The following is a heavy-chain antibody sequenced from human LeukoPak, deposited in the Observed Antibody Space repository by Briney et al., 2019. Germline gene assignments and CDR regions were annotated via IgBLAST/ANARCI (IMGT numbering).Heavy chain of an antibody. CDR1: EFAFSTYN. Sequence: GGSLRLSCAASEFAFSTYNMNWVRQAPGKGLEWVSYISTGSSTTYYADSVKGRFTISRDNVENSLYLQMNSLRDEDTAVYYCARLFSGSYLFDYWGQGTLVTVSS. D-gene: IGHD1-26*01. J-gene: IGHJ4*02. CDR2: ISTGSSTT. V-gene: IGHV3-48*02. CDR3: ARLFSGSYLFDY.